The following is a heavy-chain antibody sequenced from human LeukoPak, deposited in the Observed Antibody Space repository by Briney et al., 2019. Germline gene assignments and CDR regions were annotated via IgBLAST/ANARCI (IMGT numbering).Heavy chain of an antibody. J-gene: IGHJ4*02. D-gene: IGHD3-16*01. CDR3: ARFDPGLGWAFDY. CDR1: GGSFSSYS. Sequence: SETLSLTCTVSGGSFSSYSWSWIRQPSGKGLERIGEINHSGRANYSPSLQSRVTISIDTSKNQFSLILNSVTAADTSVYFCARFDPGLGWAFDYWGQGTLVTVSS. V-gene: IGHV4-34*01. CDR2: INHSGRA.